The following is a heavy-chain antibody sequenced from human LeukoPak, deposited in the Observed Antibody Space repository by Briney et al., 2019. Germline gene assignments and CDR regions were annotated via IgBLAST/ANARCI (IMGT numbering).Heavy chain of an antibody. CDR2: ISWNSGSI. V-gene: IGHV3-9*01. Sequence: GRSLRLSCAASGFTLDDYAMHWVRQAPGKGLEWVSGISWNSGSIGYADSVKGRFTISRDNAKNSLYLQMNSLRAEDTALYYCAKDHLWFEESKGIFDYWGQGTLVTVSS. J-gene: IGHJ4*02. CDR3: AKDHLWFEESKGIFDY. D-gene: IGHD3-10*01. CDR1: GFTLDDYA.